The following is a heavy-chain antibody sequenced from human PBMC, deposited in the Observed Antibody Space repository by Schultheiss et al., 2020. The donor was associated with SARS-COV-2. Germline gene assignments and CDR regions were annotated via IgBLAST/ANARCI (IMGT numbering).Heavy chain of an antibody. V-gene: IGHV4-38-2*02. CDR3: ARLGSGWQIDY. Sequence: SETLSLTCSVSGYSISGGFSCGWIRQPPGKGLEWIGGISHSGSTNYNPSLKSRVTISVDTSKNQFSLKLSSVTAADTAVYYCARLGSGWQIDYWGQGTLVTVSS. CDR2: ISHSGST. J-gene: IGHJ4*02. D-gene: IGHD6-19*01. CDR1: GYSISGGFS.